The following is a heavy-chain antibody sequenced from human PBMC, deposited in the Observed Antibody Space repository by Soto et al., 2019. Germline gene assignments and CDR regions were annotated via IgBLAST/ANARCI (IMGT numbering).Heavy chain of an antibody. J-gene: IGHJ6*02. V-gene: IGHV1-46*01. CDR2: INPSGGST. D-gene: IGHD3-3*01. Sequence: GASVKVSCKASGYTFTSYYMHWVRQAPGQGLEWMGIINPSGGSTSYAQKFQGRVTMTRDTSTSTVYMELSSLRSEDTAVYYCARSKKEWITIFGVVIIDYYYGMDVWGQGTTVTVSS. CDR1: GYTFTSYY. CDR3: ARSKKEWITIFGVVIIDYYYGMDV.